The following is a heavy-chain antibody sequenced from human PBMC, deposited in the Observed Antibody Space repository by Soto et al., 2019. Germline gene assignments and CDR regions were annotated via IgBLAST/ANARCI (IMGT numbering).Heavy chain of an antibody. J-gene: IGHJ5*02. CDR1: GYTFTSYY. V-gene: IGHV1-46*01. CDR3: ARTRYCSGGSCGNWFDP. D-gene: IGHD2-15*01. CDR2: INPSGGST. Sequence: GASVKVSCKASGYTFTSYYMHWVRQAPGQGLEWMGIINPSGGSTSYAQKFQDRVTMTRDTSTSTVYMELSSLRSEDTAVYYCARTRYCSGGSCGNWFDPWGQGTLVTVSS.